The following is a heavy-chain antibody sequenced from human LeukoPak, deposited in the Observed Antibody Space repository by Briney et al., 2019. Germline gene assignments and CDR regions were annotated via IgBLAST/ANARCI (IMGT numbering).Heavy chain of an antibody. J-gene: IGHJ5*02. CDR2: YTGST. D-gene: IGHD3-10*01. CDR1: GGSISSYY. CDR3: ARSPHIWFAERGWFDP. V-gene: IGHV4-59*01. Sequence: SETLSLTCTVSGGSISSYYWSWVRQPPGKGLEWIGFYTGSTNYSPSLKSRVTISVDTSKTQFSLKLRSVTAADTAVYYCARSPHIWFAERGWFDPWGQGTLVTASS.